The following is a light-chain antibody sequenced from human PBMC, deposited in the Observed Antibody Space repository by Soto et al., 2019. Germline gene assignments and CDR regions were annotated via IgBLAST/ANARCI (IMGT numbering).Light chain of an antibody. CDR1: QSISNY. J-gene: IGKJ3*01. CDR2: AAS. V-gene: IGKV1-39*01. CDR3: LQSYSFPFT. Sequence: DIQMTQSPFSLSASVGDRVTLTCRASQSISNYLNWFQQKPGKAPKLLIYAASTLQSGVPSRFSGSESETDFTLTISSLQPEDFATYFCLQSYSFPFTFGPGTRVDIK.